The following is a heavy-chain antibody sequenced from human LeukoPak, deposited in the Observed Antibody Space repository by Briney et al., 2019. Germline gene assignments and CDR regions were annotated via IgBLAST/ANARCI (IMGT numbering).Heavy chain of an antibody. D-gene: IGHD6-13*01. Sequence: GGSLRLSCAASGFTFSSYNMNWVRQAPGKGLEWVSYISSGGATMHYADPVKGRFTISRDNAKKSLFLQMNSLRDDDTAVYYCAREIAAADFDYWGQGTLVTVSS. CDR1: GFTFSSYN. J-gene: IGHJ4*02. CDR3: AREIAAADFDY. CDR2: ISSGGATM. V-gene: IGHV3-48*02.